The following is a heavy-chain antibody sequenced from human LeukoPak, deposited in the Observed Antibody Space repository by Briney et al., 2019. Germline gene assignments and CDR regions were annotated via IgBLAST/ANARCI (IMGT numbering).Heavy chain of an antibody. J-gene: IGHJ4*02. D-gene: IGHD4-17*01. V-gene: IGHV3-74*01. Sequence: GGSLRLSCAASGFTFSGYWMHWVRQAPGKGLVWVSRINSDGSSTSYADSVKGRFTISRDNAKNTLYLQMNSLRAEDTAVYYCASGVDYGDYNGYWGQGTLVTASS. CDR1: GFTFSGYW. CDR2: INSDGSST. CDR3: ASGVDYGDYNGY.